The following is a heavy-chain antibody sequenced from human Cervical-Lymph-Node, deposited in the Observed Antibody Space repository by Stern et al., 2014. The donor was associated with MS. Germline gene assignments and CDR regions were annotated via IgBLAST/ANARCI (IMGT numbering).Heavy chain of an antibody. J-gene: IGHJ4*02. Sequence: QVTLRESGPTLVKPTQTVTLTCTLSGFSVSTAGVGVGWIRQPPGKALEWLALIYWDDDKLYSPSLKNRLTITKDTSKNQVVLTMSNVDPMDTGTYYCAHSRVKYCRGGTCYSSLFDYWGQGTLVTVSS. CDR1: GFSVSTAGVG. CDR2: IYWDDDK. D-gene: IGHD2-15*01. V-gene: IGHV2-5*02. CDR3: AHSRVKYCRGGTCYSSLFDY.